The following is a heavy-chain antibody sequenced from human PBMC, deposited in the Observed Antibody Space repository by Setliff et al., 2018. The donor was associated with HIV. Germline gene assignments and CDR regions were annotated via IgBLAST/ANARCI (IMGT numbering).Heavy chain of an antibody. CDR1: GFNFDGFA. V-gene: IGHV3-74*01. J-gene: IGHJ4*02. CDR3: AKDRATITPYNFDY. CDR2: INSDGSGT. D-gene: IGHD3-16*01. Sequence: GSLRLSCAASGFNFDGFAMHWVRQVPGKGLVWVSHINSDGSGTKYADSEKGRFTMSRDNAKNTLYLQMNSLRTEDTALYYCAKDRATITPYNFDYWGQGTLVTVSS.